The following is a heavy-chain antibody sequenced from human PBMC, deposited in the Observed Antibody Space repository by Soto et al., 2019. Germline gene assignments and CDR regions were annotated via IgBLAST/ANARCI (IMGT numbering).Heavy chain of an antibody. J-gene: IGHJ6*02. CDR2: ISYDGSNK. Sequence: GGSLRLSCAASGFTFSSYGMHWVRQAPGKGLEWVAVISYDGSNKYYADSVKGRFTISRDNSKNTLYLQMNSLRAEDTAVYYCAKDVWNILTGQPPAGYYGMDVWGQGTTVTVSS. D-gene: IGHD3-9*01. V-gene: IGHV3-30*18. CDR3: AKDVWNILTGQPPAGYYGMDV. CDR1: GFTFSSYG.